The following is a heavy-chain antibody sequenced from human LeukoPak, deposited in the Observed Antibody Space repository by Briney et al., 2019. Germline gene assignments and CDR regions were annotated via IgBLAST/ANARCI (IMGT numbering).Heavy chain of an antibody. CDR1: GFTFSSYT. J-gene: IGHJ3*02. CDR2: ISSGSSYI. V-gene: IGHV3-21*01. Sequence: KPGGSLRLSCAASGFTFSSYTMNWVRQAPGKGLEWVSIISSGSSYIHYADSVKGRFTISRDNSKNTLYLQMNSLRAEDTAVYYCARVSSSWYYAFDIWGQGTMVTVSS. D-gene: IGHD6-13*01. CDR3: ARVSSSWYYAFDI.